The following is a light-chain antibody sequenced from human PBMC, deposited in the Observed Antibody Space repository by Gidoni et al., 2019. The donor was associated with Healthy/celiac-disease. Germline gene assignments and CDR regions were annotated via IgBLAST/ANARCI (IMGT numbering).Light chain of an antibody. Sequence: DIVLTQSPATLSLSPGERATLSCRASQSVSSYLAWYQQTPGQAPRLLIYDAPNRATGIPARFSGSGSGTDFTLTISSLEPEDFAVYYCQQRSNWPLTFGPGTKVEIK. CDR3: QQRSNWPLT. CDR2: DAP. V-gene: IGKV3-11*01. J-gene: IGKJ3*01. CDR1: QSVSSY.